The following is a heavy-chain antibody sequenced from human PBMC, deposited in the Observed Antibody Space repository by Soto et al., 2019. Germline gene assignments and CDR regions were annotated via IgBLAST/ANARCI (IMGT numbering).Heavy chain of an antibody. V-gene: IGHV4-30-4*01. CDR2: IYYSGST. J-gene: IGHJ4*02. Sequence: SETLSLTCTVSGGSIRSGDYYWSWIRQPPGKGLEWIGYIYYSGSTYYNPSLKSRVTISVDTSKNQFSLKLSSVTAADTAVYYCARAVYDSSGYYLDYWGQGTLVTVSS. D-gene: IGHD3-22*01. CDR3: ARAVYDSSGYYLDY. CDR1: GGSIRSGDYY.